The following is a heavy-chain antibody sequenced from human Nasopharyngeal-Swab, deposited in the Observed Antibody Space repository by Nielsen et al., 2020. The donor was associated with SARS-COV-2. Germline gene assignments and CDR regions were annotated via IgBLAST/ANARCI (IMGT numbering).Heavy chain of an antibody. CDR3: ARSLFGGTSSSGHSWFDP. CDR2: IYSSGTT. Sequence: SETLSLTCTVSGGSMRSYYWSWIRQPPGKGLEWIGYIYSSGTTKYNPSLTSRVTISVDTSKNQFSLKLTSVTAADTAVYYCARSLFGGTSSSGHSWFDPWGQGSLVTVFS. V-gene: IGHV4-59*13. CDR1: GGSMRSYY. D-gene: IGHD1-26*01. J-gene: IGHJ5*02.